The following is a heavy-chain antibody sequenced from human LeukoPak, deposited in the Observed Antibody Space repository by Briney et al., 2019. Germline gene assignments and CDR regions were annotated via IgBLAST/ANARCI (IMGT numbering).Heavy chain of an antibody. CDR1: GGSISSYY. V-gene: IGHV4-59*01. Sequence: SETLSLTCTVSGGSISSYYWSWIRQPPGKGLEWIGYIYYSGSTNYNPSLKSRVTISVDTSKNQFSLKLSSVTAADTAVYYCARVGGYYGSGRHFDYWGQGTLVTVSS. J-gene: IGHJ4*02. D-gene: IGHD3-10*01. CDR2: IYYSGST. CDR3: ARVGGYYGSGRHFDY.